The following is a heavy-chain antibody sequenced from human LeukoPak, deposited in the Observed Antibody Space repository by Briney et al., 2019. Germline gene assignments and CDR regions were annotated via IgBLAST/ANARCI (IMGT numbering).Heavy chain of an antibody. J-gene: IGHJ4*02. Sequence: SVKVSCKASGGTFSSYAISWVRQAPGQGLEWMGRIIPILGIANYAQKFQGRVTITADESTSTAYMELSSLRSEDTAVYYCARVGQLLYGYYFDYWGQGTLVTVSS. CDR3: ARVGQLLYGYYFDY. CDR1: GGTFSSYA. V-gene: IGHV1-69*04. D-gene: IGHD2-2*02. CDR2: IIPILGIA.